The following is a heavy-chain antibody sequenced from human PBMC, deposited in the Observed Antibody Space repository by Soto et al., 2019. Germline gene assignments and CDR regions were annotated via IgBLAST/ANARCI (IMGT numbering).Heavy chain of an antibody. CDR2: IYYSGST. CDR1: GGSISSSSYY. Sequence: SETLSLTCTVSGGSISSSSYYWGWIRQPPGKGLEWIGSIYYSGSTYYNPSLKSRVTISVDTSKNQFSLKLSSVTAADTAVYYCARSRIAAFGYFDYWGQGALVTVYS. V-gene: IGHV4-39*01. CDR3: ARSRIAAFGYFDY. J-gene: IGHJ4*02. D-gene: IGHD6-6*01.